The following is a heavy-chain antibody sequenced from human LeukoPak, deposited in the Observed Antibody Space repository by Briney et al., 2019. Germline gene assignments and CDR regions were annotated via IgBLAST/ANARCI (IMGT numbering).Heavy chain of an antibody. CDR3: AKDTPPITMVRGVLKY. CDR2: ISYDGSNK. D-gene: IGHD3-10*01. J-gene: IGHJ4*02. CDR1: GFTFSSYA. V-gene: IGHV3-30*04. Sequence: PGRSLRLSCAASGFTFSSYAMHWVRQAPGKGLEWVAVISYDGSNKYYADSVKGRFTISRDNSKNTLYLQMNSLRAEDTAVYYCAKDTPPITMVRGVLKYWGQGTLVTVSS.